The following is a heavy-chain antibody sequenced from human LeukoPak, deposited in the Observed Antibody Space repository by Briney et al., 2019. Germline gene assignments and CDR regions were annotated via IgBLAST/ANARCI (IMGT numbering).Heavy chain of an antibody. CDR2: ISIRGTTI. D-gene: IGHD3-16*01. CDR1: GFAFSSYE. V-gene: IGHV3-48*03. J-gene: IGHJ6*02. CDR3: ARDPRGMDV. Sequence: GGSLTLSCAASGFAFSSYEMNWVRQAPGKGLEWISYISIRGTTIYYADSVKGRFTISRDNAKNSLYLQMNSLRVEDTAVYYCARDPRGMDVWGQGTTVTVSS.